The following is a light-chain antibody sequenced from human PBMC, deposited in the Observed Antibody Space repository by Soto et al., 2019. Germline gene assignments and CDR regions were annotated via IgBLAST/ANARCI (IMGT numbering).Light chain of an antibody. CDR2: DVS. CDR1: QSLSSH. CDR3: QQRSNWPPGYT. J-gene: IGKJ2*01. Sequence: EIVLTQSPATLSLSPGERATLSCRASQSLSSHLAWYQQKPGQAPRLLIYDVSNRASGIPARLSGSGSGTDFTLTISSLEPEDFAVYYCQQRSNWPPGYTFGQGTKLEIK. V-gene: IGKV3-11*01.